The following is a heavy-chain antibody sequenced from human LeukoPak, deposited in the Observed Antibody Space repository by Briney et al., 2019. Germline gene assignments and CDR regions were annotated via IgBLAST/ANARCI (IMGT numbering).Heavy chain of an antibody. D-gene: IGHD3-22*01. V-gene: IGHV3-21*01. J-gene: IGHJ4*02. CDR1: GFTFNGFS. Sequence: GGSLRLSCEASGFTFNGFSMNWVRQAPGKGLEWVSSISSSGTYIFYADSVQGRFTISRDNAKNSLYLQMNSLRAEDTAVYYCARDLYRIVVVPHYFDYWGQGTLVTVSS. CDR2: ISSSGTYI. CDR3: ARDLYRIVVVPHYFDY.